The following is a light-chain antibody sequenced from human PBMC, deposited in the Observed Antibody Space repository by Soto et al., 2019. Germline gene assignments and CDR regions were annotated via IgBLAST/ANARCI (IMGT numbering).Light chain of an antibody. Sequence: QSVLTQPPSVSGAPGQRVTISCTGSGSXXGAXXXXXXXXXXXXXXXXXXXFANINRPSGVPDRFSGSKSGTSASLAITGLRAEDEADYYCQSYDSSPSGYVFGTGTKVTVL. V-gene: IGLV1-40*01. CDR1: GSXXGAXXX. CDR2: ANI. CDR3: QSYDSSPSGYV. J-gene: IGLJ1*01.